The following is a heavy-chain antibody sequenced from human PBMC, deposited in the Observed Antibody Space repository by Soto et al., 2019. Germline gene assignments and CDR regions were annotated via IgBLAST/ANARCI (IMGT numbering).Heavy chain of an antibody. D-gene: IGHD1-26*01. CDR3: ARPTVYSGSSGS. CDR1: GFTFSSYS. J-gene: IGHJ4*02. Sequence: EVQLVESGGGLVKPGWSLRLSWAASGFTFSSYSMNWVRQAPGKGLEWVSSISSSSGYIYYADSVKGRFTISRDNANHSLYLQMTSLRADDTAVYCCARPTVYSGSSGSWGQGTLVTVS. CDR2: ISSSSGYI. V-gene: IGHV3-21*01.